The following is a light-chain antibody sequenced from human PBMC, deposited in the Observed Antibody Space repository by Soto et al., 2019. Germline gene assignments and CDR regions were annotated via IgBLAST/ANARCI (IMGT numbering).Light chain of an antibody. CDR3: QTYDSSLSGYVV. V-gene: IGLV1-40*01. Sequence: QSVRTQPPSVSGAPGQRVTISCTGSSSNIGAGYAVHWYQQLPGRAPKLFIYANSARPSGVPDRFSGSKSGTSASLAITGLQAEDEADYYCQTYDSSLSGYVVFGGGTKLTVL. CDR1: SSNIGAGYA. J-gene: IGLJ2*01. CDR2: ANS.